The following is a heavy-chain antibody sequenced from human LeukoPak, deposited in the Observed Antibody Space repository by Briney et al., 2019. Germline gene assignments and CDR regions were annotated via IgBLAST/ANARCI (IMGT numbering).Heavy chain of an antibody. CDR3: AKMKGHPLPKYYMDV. J-gene: IGHJ6*01. Sequence: PGGSLRLSCAASGFSFSSYAMSWVRQAPGMGLEWVSGISGSGDNTLYADPVKGRFTISRDNSKNTLYLEMNSLRAEDTAIYYCAKMKGHPLPKYYMDVWGQGTTVTVSS. CDR1: GFSFSSYA. CDR2: ISGSGDNT. V-gene: IGHV3-23*01. D-gene: IGHD1-26*01.